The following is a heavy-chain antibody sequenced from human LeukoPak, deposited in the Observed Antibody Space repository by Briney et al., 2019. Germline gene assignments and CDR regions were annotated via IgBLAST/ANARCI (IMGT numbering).Heavy chain of an antibody. CDR2: IRSKAYGGTT. Sequence: GGSLRLSCTASGFTFGDYAMSWFRQAPGKGLEWVGFIRSKAYGGTTEYAASVKGRFTISRDDSKSIAYLQMNSLKTEDTAVYYCTRVRELLSWYFDLWGRGTLVTVSS. V-gene: IGHV3-49*03. D-gene: IGHD1-26*01. J-gene: IGHJ2*01. CDR1: GFTFGDYA. CDR3: TRVRELLSWYFDL.